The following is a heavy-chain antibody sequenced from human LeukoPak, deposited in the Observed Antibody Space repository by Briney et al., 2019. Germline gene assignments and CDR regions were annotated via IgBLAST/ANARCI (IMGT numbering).Heavy chain of an antibody. D-gene: IGHD1-7*01. CDR2: INSSSSTI. CDR1: GFTFSSYS. J-gene: IGHJ5*02. CDR3: VRDDGNYAGGWFDP. V-gene: IGHV3-48*04. Sequence: GGSLRLSCEASGFTFSSYSMNWVRQAPGKGLEWVSYINSSSSTIYYADSVKGRFTISRDNAKNSLYLQMNSLRAEDTAVYYCVRDDGNYAGGWFDPWGQGTLVTVSS.